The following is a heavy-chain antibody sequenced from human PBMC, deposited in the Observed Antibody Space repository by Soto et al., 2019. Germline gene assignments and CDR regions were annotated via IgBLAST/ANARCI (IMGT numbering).Heavy chain of an antibody. CDR1: GFTFSSYA. CDR2: ISYDGSNK. D-gene: IGHD2-2*01. V-gene: IGHV3-30-3*01. CDR3: ARDLGYCSSTSCPDFQYYYYYGMDV. J-gene: IGHJ6*02. Sequence: PGGSLRLSCAASGFTFSSYAMHWVRQAPGKGLEWVAVISYDGSNKYYADSVKGRFTISRDNSKNTLYLQMNSLRAEDTAVYYCARDLGYCSSTSCPDFQYYYYYGMDVWGRGTTVTVSS.